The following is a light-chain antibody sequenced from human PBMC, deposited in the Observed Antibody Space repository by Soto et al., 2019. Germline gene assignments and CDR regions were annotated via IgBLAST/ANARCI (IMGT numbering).Light chain of an antibody. V-gene: IGKV1-5*01. J-gene: IGKJ2*01. Sequence: DIQMTQSPSTLSASVGDRVTITCRARQSISSWLAWYQQKPGKAPKLLIYDASSLESGVPSRFSGSGSGTEFTLTFSSLQPDDFATYYCQQYNSYSPYTFGQGTKLEIK. CDR3: QQYNSYSPYT. CDR2: DAS. CDR1: QSISSW.